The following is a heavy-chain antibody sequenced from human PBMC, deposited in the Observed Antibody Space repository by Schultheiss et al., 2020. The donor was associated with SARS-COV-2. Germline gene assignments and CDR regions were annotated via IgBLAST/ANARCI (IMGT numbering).Heavy chain of an antibody. J-gene: IGHJ4*02. CDR2: IIPIFGTA. CDR3: ARADCSGGSCSGLNY. V-gene: IGHV1-69*08. D-gene: IGHD2-15*01. Sequence: KVSCKASGGTFSSYTISWVRQAPGQGLEWMGRIIPIFGTANYAQKFQGRVTITADKSTSTAYMELSSLRSEDTAVYYCARADCSGGSCSGLNYWGQGTLVTVSS. CDR1: GGTFSSYT.